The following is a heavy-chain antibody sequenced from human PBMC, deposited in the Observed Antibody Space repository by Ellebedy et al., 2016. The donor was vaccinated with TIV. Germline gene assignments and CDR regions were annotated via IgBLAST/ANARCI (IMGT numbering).Heavy chain of an antibody. V-gene: IGHV3-74*01. Sequence: GESLKISCAASVFTFSRHWMHWVRQDPGKGLVWVSRINGDGSSTNYADFVKGRFTISRDNAKNTLYLEMNSLRDEDTAVYYCARHWAPYGLDVWGKGTTVTVSS. CDR3: ARHWAPYGLDV. J-gene: IGHJ6*04. CDR2: INGDGSST. CDR1: VFTFSRHW. D-gene: IGHD7-27*01.